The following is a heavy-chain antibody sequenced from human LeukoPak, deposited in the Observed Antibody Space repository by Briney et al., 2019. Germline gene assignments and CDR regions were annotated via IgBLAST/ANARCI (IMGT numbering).Heavy chain of an antibody. V-gene: IGHV4-39*01. CDR2: IYYSGST. CDR1: GGSISSSSYY. D-gene: IGHD6-19*01. Sequence: SETLSLTCTVSGGSISSSSYYWGWIRQPPGKGLEWIGSIYYSGSTYYNPSLKSRVTISVDTSKNQFSLKLSSVTAADTAVYYCARQAGYSSGWYSFDWFDPWGQGTLVTVSS. CDR3: ARQAGYSSGWYSFDWFDP. J-gene: IGHJ5*02.